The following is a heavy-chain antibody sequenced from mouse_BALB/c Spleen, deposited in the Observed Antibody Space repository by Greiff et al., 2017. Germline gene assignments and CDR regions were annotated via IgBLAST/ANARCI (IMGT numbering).Heavy chain of an antibody. V-gene: IGHV2-6-7*01. D-gene: IGHD2-3*01. Sequence: QVQLKESGPGLVAPSQSLSITCTVSGFSLTGYGVNWVRQPPGKGLEWLGMIWGDGSTDYNSALKSRLSISKDNSKSQVFLKMNSLQTDDTARYYCARVSIYDGYQFAYWGQGTLVTVSA. CDR1: GFSLTGYG. CDR2: IWGDGST. J-gene: IGHJ3*01. CDR3: ARVSIYDGYQFAY.